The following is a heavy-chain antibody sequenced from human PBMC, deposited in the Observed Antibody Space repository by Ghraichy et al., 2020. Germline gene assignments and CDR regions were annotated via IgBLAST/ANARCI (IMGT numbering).Heavy chain of an antibody. D-gene: IGHD3-10*01. CDR3: ARAPMVRGELGWFDP. CDR1: GGSISSYY. J-gene: IGHJ5*02. V-gene: IGHV4-59*01. Sequence: SETLSLTCTVSGGSISSYYWSWIRQPPGKGLEWIGYIYYSGSTNYNPSLKSRVTISVDTSKNQFSLKLSSVTAADTAVYYCARAPMVRGELGWFDPWGQGTLVTVSS. CDR2: IYYSGST.